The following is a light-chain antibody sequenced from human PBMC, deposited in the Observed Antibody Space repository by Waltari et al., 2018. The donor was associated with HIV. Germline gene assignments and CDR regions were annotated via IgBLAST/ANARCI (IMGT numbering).Light chain of an antibody. CDR1: RSDIGDYDF. J-gene: IGLJ1*01. CDR3: SSYSRTSTFV. CDR2: DVI. V-gene: IGLV2-14*03. Sequence: QSALTQPASVSGSPGQSITISCTGTRSDIGDYDFVAWYQQHPGKAPKLMIYDVIQRPSGVSVRFSGSKSGNTASLTISGLQAEDEADYYCSSYSRTSTFVFGTGTKVTVL.